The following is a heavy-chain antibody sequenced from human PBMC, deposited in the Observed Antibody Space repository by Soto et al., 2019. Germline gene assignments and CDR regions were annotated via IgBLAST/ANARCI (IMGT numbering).Heavy chain of an antibody. J-gene: IGHJ5*02. Sequence: GGSLRLSCAASGFTFSSYEMNWVRQAQGKGLEWVSYISSSGSTIYYADSVKGRFTISRDNAKNSLYLQMNSLRAEDTAVYYCAGAPGGYSGYVTRWFDPWGQGTLVTVSS. V-gene: IGHV3-48*03. CDR1: GFTFSSYE. D-gene: IGHD5-12*01. CDR2: ISSSGSTI. CDR3: AGAPGGYSGYVTRWFDP.